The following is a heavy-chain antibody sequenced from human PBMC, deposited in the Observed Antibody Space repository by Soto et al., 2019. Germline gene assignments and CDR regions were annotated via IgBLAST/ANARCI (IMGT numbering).Heavy chain of an antibody. V-gene: IGHV1-18*01. D-gene: IGHD1-1*01. CDR1: GYTFTSHG. CDR2: ISPFNVRR. J-gene: IGHJ6*02. CDR3: GRCIQPSVPSATDV. Sequence: QVHLVQSGLEVRKPGASVRLSCKASGYTFTSHGISWVRQAPGQGLEWVGWISPFNVRRDIGDSFQGRVSMSTDTGSAYMEVRGLRFDDTAIYFCGRCIQPSVPSATDVWGQGTTVIVSS.